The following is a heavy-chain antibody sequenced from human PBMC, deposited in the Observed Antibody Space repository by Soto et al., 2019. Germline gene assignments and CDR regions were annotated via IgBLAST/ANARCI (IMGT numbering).Heavy chain of an antibody. CDR2: ISSSGSTI. J-gene: IGHJ6*02. V-gene: IGHV3-48*03. CDR1: GFTFSSYE. CDR3: ARDNIVVVPAAMYYYYGMDV. Sequence: PGGSLRLSCAASGFTFSSYEMNWVRQAPGKGLEWVSYISSSGSTIYYADSVKGRFTISRDNAKNSLYLQMNSLRAEDTAVYYCARDNIVVVPAAMYYYYGMDVWGQGTTVTVSS. D-gene: IGHD2-2*01.